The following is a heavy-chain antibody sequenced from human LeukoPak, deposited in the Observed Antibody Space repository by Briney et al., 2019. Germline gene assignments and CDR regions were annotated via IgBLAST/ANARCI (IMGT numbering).Heavy chain of an antibody. V-gene: IGHV4-34*01. CDR1: GGSFSGYY. Sequence: SETLSLTCAVYGGSFSGYYWSWIRQPLGKGLEWIGEINHSGSTNYNPSLKSRVTISVDTSKNQFSLKLSSVTAADTAVYYCARDLIADYVWGSYRYSDAFDIWGQGTMVTVSS. CDR2: INHSGST. CDR3: ARDLIADYVWGSYRYSDAFDI. D-gene: IGHD3-16*02. J-gene: IGHJ3*02.